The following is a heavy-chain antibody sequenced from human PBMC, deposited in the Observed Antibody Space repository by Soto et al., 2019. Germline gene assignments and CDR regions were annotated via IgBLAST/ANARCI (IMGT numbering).Heavy chain of an antibody. J-gene: IGHJ6*02. V-gene: IGHV1-18*01. Sequence: QVQLVQSGAEVKKPGASVKVSCKASGYTFTSYGISWVRQAPGQGLEWMGWISAYNGNTNYAQKLQGRVTMTTDTSTRTAYMELRSLRSDDTAVYYCARLRHCISTSCYGYYYYGMDVWGQGTTVTVSS. D-gene: IGHD2-2*01. CDR1: GYTFTSYG. CDR3: ARLRHCISTSCYGYYYYGMDV. CDR2: ISAYNGNT.